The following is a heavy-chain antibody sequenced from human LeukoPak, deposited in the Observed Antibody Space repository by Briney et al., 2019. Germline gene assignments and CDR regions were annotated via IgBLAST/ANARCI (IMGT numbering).Heavy chain of an antibody. CDR2: IYHSGST. CDR3: ARGYSGYDYYFDY. D-gene: IGHD5-12*01. J-gene: IGHJ4*02. Sequence: SQTLSLTCTVSGGSISSGGYYWSWIRQPPGKGLEWIGYIYHSGSTYYNPSLKSRVTISVDRSKSQFSLKLSSVTAADTAVYYCARGYSGYDYYFDYWGQGTLVTVSS. CDR1: GGSISSGGYY. V-gene: IGHV4-30-2*01.